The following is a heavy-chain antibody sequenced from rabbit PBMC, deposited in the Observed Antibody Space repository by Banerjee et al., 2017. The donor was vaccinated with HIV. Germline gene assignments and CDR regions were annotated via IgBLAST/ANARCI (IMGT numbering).Heavy chain of an antibody. Sequence: QSLEESGGDLVKPGSSLTLTCTASGLSFSSSYWIYWVRQAPGKGLEWITYIYTGASGSTYYASWAKGRFIISKTSSTTVTLQITSLTAADTATYFCARDSSSGGLWFNLWGQGTLVTVS. CDR3: ARDSSSGGLWFNL. D-gene: IGHD1-1*01. CDR2: IYTGASGST. CDR1: GLSFSSSYW. V-gene: IGHV1S40*01. J-gene: IGHJ4*01.